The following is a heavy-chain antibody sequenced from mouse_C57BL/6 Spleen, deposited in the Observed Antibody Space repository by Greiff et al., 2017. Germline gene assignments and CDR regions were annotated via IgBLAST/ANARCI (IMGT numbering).Heavy chain of an antibody. J-gene: IGHJ1*03. CDR2: IYPGSGST. CDR1: GYTFTSYW. CDR3: AVYDYVEDWYFDV. V-gene: IGHV1-55*01. D-gene: IGHD2-4*01. Sequence: QVQLQQPGAELVKPGASVKMSCKASGYTFTSYWITWVKQRPGQGLEWIGDIYPGSGSTNYNEKFKSKATLTVYTSSSTAYMQLSSLTSEDSAVYYCAVYDYVEDWYFDVWGTGTMVTVSS.